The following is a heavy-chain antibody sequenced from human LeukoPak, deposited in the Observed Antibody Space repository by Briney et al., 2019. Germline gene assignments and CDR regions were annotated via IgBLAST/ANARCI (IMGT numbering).Heavy chain of an antibody. D-gene: IGHD1-26*01. CDR1: GGSFSGYY. CDR3: ARIGGSYYRWFDP. V-gene: IGHV4-34*01. J-gene: IGHJ5*02. Sequence: PSETLSLTCAVYGGSFSGYYWSWIRQPPGKGLEWIGEINHSGSTNYNPSLKSRVTISVDTSKNQFSLKLSSVTAADTAVYYCARIGGSYYRWFDPWGQGTLVTVSS. CDR2: INHSGST.